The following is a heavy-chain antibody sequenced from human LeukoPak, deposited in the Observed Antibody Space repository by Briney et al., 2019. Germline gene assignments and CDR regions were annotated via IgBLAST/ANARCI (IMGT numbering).Heavy chain of an antibody. J-gene: IGHJ4*01. V-gene: IGHV3-33*01. CDR2: IWYDGSNK. D-gene: IGHD6-19*01. CDR1: GFTFSSYD. Sequence: GGSLRLSCAASGFTFSSYDMHWVRQAPGKGLEWVAVIWYDGSNKYYADSVKGRFTISRDNSKNTLYLQMNSLRAEDTAVYYCARDAYSSGWDYFGYWGHGTLVTVSS. CDR3: ARDAYSSGWDYFGY.